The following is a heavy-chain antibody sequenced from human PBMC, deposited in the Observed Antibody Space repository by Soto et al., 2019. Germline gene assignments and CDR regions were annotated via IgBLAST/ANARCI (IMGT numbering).Heavy chain of an antibody. Sequence: GVSLNLSFVGSGFTVSTYSINWVRQAPGKGLEWVSSISSRSDIYYADSVKGRFTISRDNAKNSVSLQMNSLRAEDTAVYYCAREYTAWPLAYGLDVWGQGTTVNVSS. V-gene: IGHV3-21*01. CDR2: ISSRSDI. D-gene: IGHD2-2*02. J-gene: IGHJ6*02. CDR3: AREYTAWPLAYGLDV. CDR1: GFTVSTYS.